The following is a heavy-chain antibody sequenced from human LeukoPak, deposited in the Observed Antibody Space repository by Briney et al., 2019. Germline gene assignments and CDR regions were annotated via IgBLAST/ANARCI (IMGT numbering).Heavy chain of an antibody. CDR1: GFTFSSYA. CDR3: ARAQTYYGILPLGHDAFDI. J-gene: IGHJ3*02. V-gene: IGHV3-30*04. Sequence: GRSLRLSCAASGFTFSSYAMHWVRQAPGKGLEWVAVISYDGSNKYYADSVKGRFTISRDNSKNTLYLQMNSLRAEDTAVYYCARAQTYYGILPLGHDAFDIWGQGTMVTVSS. CDR2: ISYDGSNK. D-gene: IGHD3-9*01.